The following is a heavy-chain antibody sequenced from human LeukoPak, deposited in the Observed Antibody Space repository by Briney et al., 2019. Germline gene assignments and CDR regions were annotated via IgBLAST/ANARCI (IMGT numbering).Heavy chain of an antibody. Sequence: SETLSLTCAVYGGSFSGYYWSWIRQPPGKGLEWIGEINHSGSTNYNPSLKSRVTISVDTSKNQFSLKLSSVTAADTAVYSCARGRWFGELFYRPGDSYFDYWGQGTLVTVSS. D-gene: IGHD3-10*01. V-gene: IGHV4-34*01. CDR2: INHSGST. J-gene: IGHJ4*02. CDR1: GGSFSGYY. CDR3: ARGRWFGELFYRPGDSYFDY.